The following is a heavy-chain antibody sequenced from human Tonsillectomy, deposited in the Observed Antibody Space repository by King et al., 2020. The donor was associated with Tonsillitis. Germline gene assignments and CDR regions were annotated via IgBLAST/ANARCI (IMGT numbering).Heavy chain of an antibody. Sequence: EVQLVESGAEVKKPGESLKISCKGSGYSFPSYWIGWVRQMPGKGLEWMGIIYPGDSDTRYAPSFQGQVTISADKSINTAYLQWSSLTASDTAMYYCAKLPNGGAYFGDSFDIWGQGTMVTVSA. D-gene: IGHD2-8*01. J-gene: IGHJ3*02. V-gene: IGHV5-51*01. CDR3: AKLPNGGAYFGDSFDI. CDR2: IYPGDSDT. CDR1: GYSFPSYW.